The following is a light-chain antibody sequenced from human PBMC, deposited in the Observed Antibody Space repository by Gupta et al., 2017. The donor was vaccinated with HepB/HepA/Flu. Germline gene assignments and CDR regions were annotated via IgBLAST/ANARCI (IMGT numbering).Light chain of an antibody. CDR1: NIGSKS. V-gene: IGLV3-21*03. Sequence: SSVLTPPPSVAAATGKTACLTCGGNNIGSKSVHWYQQTPGQAPVVVIYDDSARPSGIHELFAASNAGNTATLTISRVEAEDEDYYCCQVGDINSVVVFGGGTKLTVL. CDR3: QVGDINSVVV. CDR2: DDS. J-gene: IGLJ2*01.